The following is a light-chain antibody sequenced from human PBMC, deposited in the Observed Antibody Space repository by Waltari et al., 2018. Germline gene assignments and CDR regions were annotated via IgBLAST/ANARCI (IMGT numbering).Light chain of an antibody. Sequence: DIVMAQSPLSLPVTPGEPASTSRRSSQSLLHRNGYNYLDWYLQKPGQSPQLLIYMGSNRASGVPDRFSGSGSGSDFTLKITRVEAEDVGVYYCMQALQTPWTFGQGTKVEI. CDR2: MGS. J-gene: IGKJ1*01. V-gene: IGKV2-28*01. CDR1: QSLLHRNGYNY. CDR3: MQALQTPWT.